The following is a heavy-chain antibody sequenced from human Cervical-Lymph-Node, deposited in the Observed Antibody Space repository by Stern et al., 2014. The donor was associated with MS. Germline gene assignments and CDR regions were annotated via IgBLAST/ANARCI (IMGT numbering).Heavy chain of an antibody. V-gene: IGHV1-18*04. Sequence: QLVQSGPEVKKPGASVKVSCKASGYTFTTYAFSWVRQAPGQGLEWMGWISGYNGKANYAQRFQGRVTMTTDSSTSTAYMELRSLRSDDTAVYYCARDGKWLQVYGMDVWGQGTTVTVSS. J-gene: IGHJ6*02. D-gene: IGHD5-12*01. CDR2: ISGYNGKA. CDR1: GYTFTTYA. CDR3: ARDGKWLQVYGMDV.